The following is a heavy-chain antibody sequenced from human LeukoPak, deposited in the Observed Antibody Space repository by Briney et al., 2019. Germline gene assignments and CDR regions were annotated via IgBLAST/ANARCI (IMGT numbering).Heavy chain of an antibody. CDR1: GYTFTSYY. Sequence: ASVKVSCKASGYTFTSYYIHWVRQAPGQGLEWMGLINPVGGSTSYAQKLQGRVSMTRDTSTNTVYMELSGLRSEDTAVYYCARLSYDSSGYTAYGMDVWGQGTTVTVSS. J-gene: IGHJ6*02. D-gene: IGHD3-22*01. CDR3: ARLSYDSSGYTAYGMDV. V-gene: IGHV1-46*04. CDR2: INPVGGST.